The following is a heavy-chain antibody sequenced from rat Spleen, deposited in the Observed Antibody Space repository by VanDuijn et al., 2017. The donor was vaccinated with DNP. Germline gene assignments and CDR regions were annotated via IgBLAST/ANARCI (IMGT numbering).Heavy chain of an antibody. CDR3: ASGFGWFAY. CDR2: ITTGGDIT. CDR1: GFTFNNDW. J-gene: IGHJ3*01. D-gene: IGHD4-1*01. V-gene: IGHV5-31*01. Sequence: EVHLVESGGGLVQPGRSLTLSCVVSGFTFNNDWMTWVRQVPGKGLEWVASITTGGDITYYPDSVKGRFTVSRDHAKNTLYLRLNSLRSEDTATYYCASGFGWFAYWGQGTLVTVSS.